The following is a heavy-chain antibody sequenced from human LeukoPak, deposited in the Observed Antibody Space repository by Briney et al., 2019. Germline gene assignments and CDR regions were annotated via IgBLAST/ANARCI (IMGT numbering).Heavy chain of an antibody. CDR3: VWGSGWHR. J-gene: IGHJ5*02. D-gene: IGHD6-19*01. Sequence: GGSPRLSCTTSGLTFADSAMSWVRQAPGKAPEWVGLIKSTSKGGTTQYDASLKGRFDISRDDSKSIAYLQMNSLEPEDTGFYYCVWGSGWHRWGQGTLVIVSS. CDR2: IKSTSKGGTT. V-gene: IGHV3-49*04. CDR1: GLTFADSA.